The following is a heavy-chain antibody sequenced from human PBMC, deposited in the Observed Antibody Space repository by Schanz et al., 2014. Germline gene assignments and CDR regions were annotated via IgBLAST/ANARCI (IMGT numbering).Heavy chain of an antibody. CDR3: ARAKRFGDMDV. Sequence: QVQLVQSGAEVKKPGASVKVSCKTSGYTFSSYGITWVRQAPGQGLEWMGWISPYNGNTNYAQKLQGRVTMTADTSTSTAYMELRNLRSDDTAVYYCARAKRFGDMDVWGQGTTVIVSS. CDR1: GYTFSSYG. J-gene: IGHJ6*02. CDR2: ISPYNGNT. D-gene: IGHD3-10*01. V-gene: IGHV1-18*01.